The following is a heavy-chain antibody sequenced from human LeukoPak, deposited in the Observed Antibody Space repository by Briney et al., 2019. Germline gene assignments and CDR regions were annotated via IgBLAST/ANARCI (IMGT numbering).Heavy chain of an antibody. D-gene: IGHD3-10*01. V-gene: IGHV1-69*05. CDR3: ARDHYYYHSGSYYNRNLYYYYMDV. CDR1: GGTFSSYA. J-gene: IGHJ6*03. Sequence: SVKVSCKASGGTFSSYAISWVRQAPGQGLEWMGGIVPIFGTANYAQKFQGRVTITTDESTCTAYMELSSLRSEDTAVYYCARDHYYYHSGSYYNRNLYYYYMDVWGKGTTVTVSS. CDR2: IVPIFGTA.